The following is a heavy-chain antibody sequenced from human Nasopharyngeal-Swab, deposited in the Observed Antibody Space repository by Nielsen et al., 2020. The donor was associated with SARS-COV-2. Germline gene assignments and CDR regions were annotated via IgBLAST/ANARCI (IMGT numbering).Heavy chain of an antibody. CDR2: IYYSGST. Sequence: SETMSLTCTVSGGSISSSSYYWGWIRQPPGKGLEWIGSIYYSGSTYYNPSLKSRVTISVDTSKNQFSLKLSSVTAADTAVYYCARNLVVVAATLIDYWGQGTLVTVSS. CDR3: ARNLVVVAATLIDY. V-gene: IGHV4-39*01. CDR1: GGSISSSSYY. D-gene: IGHD2-15*01. J-gene: IGHJ4*02.